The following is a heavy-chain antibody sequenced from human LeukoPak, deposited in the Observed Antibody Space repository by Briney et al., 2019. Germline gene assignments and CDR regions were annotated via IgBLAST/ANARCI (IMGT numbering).Heavy chain of an antibody. Sequence: PSQTLSLTCTVSGGSISSGSYYWTWIRQPAGRGLEWIGLIYTSGSTNYNPSLKSRVTISVDTSKNQFSLKLSSVTAADTAVYYCAGGTAAFDIWGQGTMVTVSS. CDR3: AGGTAAFDI. J-gene: IGHJ3*02. D-gene: IGHD1-7*01. CDR2: IYTSGST. V-gene: IGHV4-61*02. CDR1: GGSISSGSYY.